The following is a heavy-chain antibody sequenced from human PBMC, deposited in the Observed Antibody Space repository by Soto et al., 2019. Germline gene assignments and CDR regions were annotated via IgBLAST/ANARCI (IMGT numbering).Heavy chain of an antibody. Sequence: QVQLQESGPGLVKPSQTLSLTCTVSGGSISSGDYYWSWIRQPPGKGLEWIGYIYYSGSTYYNPSLKSRVTISVDTSNNQFSLKLSSVTAADTAVYYCARSAPRFPRTFDYWGQGTLVTVSS. V-gene: IGHV4-30-4*01. CDR2: IYYSGST. D-gene: IGHD4-17*01. J-gene: IGHJ4*02. CDR3: ARSAPRFPRTFDY. CDR1: GGSISSGDYY.